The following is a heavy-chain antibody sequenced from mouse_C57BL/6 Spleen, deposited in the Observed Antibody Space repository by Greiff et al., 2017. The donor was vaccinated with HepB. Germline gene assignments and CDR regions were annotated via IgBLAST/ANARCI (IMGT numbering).Heavy chain of an antibody. CDR1: GYTFTSYW. Sequence: QVQLQQPGAELVMPGASVKLSCKASGYTFTSYWMHWVKQRPGQGLEWIGEIDPSDSYTNYNQKFKGKSTLTVDKSSSTAYMQLSSLTSEDSAVYYCARLLQAPLGGVDYWGQGTAVTVSS. V-gene: IGHV1-69*01. D-gene: IGHD3-2*02. CDR2: IDPSDSYT. J-gene: IGHJ4*01. CDR3: ARLLQAPLGGVDY.